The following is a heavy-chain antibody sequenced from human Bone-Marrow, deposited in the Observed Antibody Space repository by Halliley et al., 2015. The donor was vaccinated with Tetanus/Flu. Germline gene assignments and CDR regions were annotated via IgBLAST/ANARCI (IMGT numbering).Heavy chain of an antibody. V-gene: IGHV3-23*01. J-gene: IGHJ6*02. Sequence: YSGDSVKGRFAISRDNSKNTLYLQMNNLRAEDTAVYYCAKDAADRFCSSTSCFRYDKDYGMDVWGQGTTVTVSS. CDR3: AKDAADRFCSSTSCFRYDKDYGMDV. D-gene: IGHD2-2*01.